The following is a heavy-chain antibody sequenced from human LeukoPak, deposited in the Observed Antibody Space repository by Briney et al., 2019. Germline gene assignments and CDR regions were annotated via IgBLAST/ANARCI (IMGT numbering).Heavy chain of an antibody. J-gene: IGHJ6*02. Sequence: SQTLSLTCALSGDSVSSNSAAWHWIRQSPSRGLEWLGRTYYRSKWYNDYAVSVKSRITINPDTSKNQFSPQLNSVTPEDTAVYYCARARRYCSSTSSKLCYYYYGMDVWGQGTTVTVSS. CDR1: GDSVSSNSAA. V-gene: IGHV6-1*01. D-gene: IGHD2-2*01. CDR2: TYYRSKWYN. CDR3: ARARRYCSSTSSKLCYYYYGMDV.